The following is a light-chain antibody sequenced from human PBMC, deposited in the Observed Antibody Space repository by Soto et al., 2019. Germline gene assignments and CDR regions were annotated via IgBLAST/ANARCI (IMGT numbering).Light chain of an antibody. V-gene: IGLV2-14*03. Sequence: QSVLTQPASVSGSPGQSIAISCSGTSSDVGAYNFVSWYQQHPGKAPKLMIYDVTNRPSGVFNRFSGSKSGNTASLIISGLQAEDDADYYCSPYTTSNPVIFGGGTKVTVL. J-gene: IGLJ2*01. CDR1: SSDVGAYNF. CDR3: SPYTTSNPVI. CDR2: DVT.